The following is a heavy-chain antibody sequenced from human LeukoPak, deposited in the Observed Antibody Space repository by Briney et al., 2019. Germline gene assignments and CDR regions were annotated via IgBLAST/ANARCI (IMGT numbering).Heavy chain of an antibody. CDR3: ARDDYRSYYFDY. CDR2: IYHSGST. CDR1: GGSISSGGYF. V-gene: IGHV4-30-2*01. D-gene: IGHD4/OR15-4a*01. Sequence: SETVSLTCTVCGGSISSGGYFWRWIRQPPGEGLEWIGYIYHSGSTYYNPSLKSRVTISVDRSNNQFSLKLSSVTAADTAVYYCARDDYRSYYFDYWGQGTLVTLSS. J-gene: IGHJ4*02.